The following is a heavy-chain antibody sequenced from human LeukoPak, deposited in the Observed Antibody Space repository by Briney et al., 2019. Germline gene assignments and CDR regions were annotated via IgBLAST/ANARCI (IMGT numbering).Heavy chain of an antibody. CDR3: ARARTNILNWFDP. D-gene: IGHD2/OR15-2a*01. Sequence: GGSLRLSCAASGFTFSSYAMSWVRQAPGKGLEWVSSISSSSSYIYYADSVKGRFTISRDNAKNSLYLQMNSLRAEDTAVYYCARARTNILNWFDPWGQGTLVTVSS. CDR1: GFTFSSYA. V-gene: IGHV3-21*01. CDR2: ISSSSSYI. J-gene: IGHJ5*02.